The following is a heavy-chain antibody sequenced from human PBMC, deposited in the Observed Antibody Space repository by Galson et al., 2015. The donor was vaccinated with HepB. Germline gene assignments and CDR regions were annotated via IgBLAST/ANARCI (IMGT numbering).Heavy chain of an antibody. J-gene: IGHJ4*02. D-gene: IGHD3-10*01. V-gene: IGHV4-39*07. CDR3: VREGALGELFDY. Sequence: ETLSLPCPVSGGSIFSGGSISSTSYYWGWVRQPPGKGLEWIGNIFYNGNTYYNPSLKRRVTISLDTSKNQFSLKLSSVTAADTAVYYCVREGALGELFDYWGQGTLVTVSS. CDR2: IFYNGNT. CDR1: GGSISSTSYY.